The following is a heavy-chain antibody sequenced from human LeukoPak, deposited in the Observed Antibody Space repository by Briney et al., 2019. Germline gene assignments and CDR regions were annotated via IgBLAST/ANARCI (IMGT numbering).Heavy chain of an antibody. J-gene: IGHJ4*02. V-gene: IGHV3-64*01. Sequence: GGSLRLSCAASGITFSSYAMHWVRQAPGKGLEYVSAISSNGGSTYYANTVKGRFTISRDNSKNTLYLQMGSLRAEDMAVYYCARSSYLGYYFDYWGQGTLVTVSS. CDR1: GITFSSYA. D-gene: IGHD1-26*01. CDR3: ARSSYLGYYFDY. CDR2: ISSNGGST.